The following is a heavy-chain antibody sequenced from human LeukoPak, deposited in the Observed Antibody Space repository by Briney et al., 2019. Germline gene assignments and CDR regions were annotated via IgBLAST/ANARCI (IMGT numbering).Heavy chain of an antibody. CDR1: GGSISTYY. J-gene: IGHJ4*02. V-gene: IGHV4-59*12. CDR3: ARTTMVRGVTFDY. D-gene: IGHD3-10*01. CDR2: IYSSGST. Sequence: SETLSLTCTVSGGSISTYYWSWIRQPPGKGLEWIGYIYSSGSTNYNPSLKSRVTISVDTSKNQFSLKLSSVTAADTAVYYCARTTMVRGVTFDYWGQGTLVTVSS.